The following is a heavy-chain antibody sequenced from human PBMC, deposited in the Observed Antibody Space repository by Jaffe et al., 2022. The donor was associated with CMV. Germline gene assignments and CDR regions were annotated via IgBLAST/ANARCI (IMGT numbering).Heavy chain of an antibody. CDR1: GFTVSSNY. J-gene: IGHJ3*02. V-gene: IGHV3-53*01. Sequence: EVQLVESGGGLIQPGGSLRLSCAASGFTVSSNYMSWVRQAPGKGLEWVSVIYSGGSTYYADSVKGRFTISRDNSKNTLYLQMNSLRAEDTAVYYCASEHNYYDSRGPFDIWGQGTMVTVSS. CDR3: ASEHNYYDSRGPFDI. CDR2: IYSGGST. D-gene: IGHD3-22*01.